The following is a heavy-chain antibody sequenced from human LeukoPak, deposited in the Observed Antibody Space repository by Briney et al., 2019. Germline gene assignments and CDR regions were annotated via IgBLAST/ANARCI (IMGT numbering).Heavy chain of an antibody. Sequence: GGSLRLSCAASGFTFTSYAMSWVRQAPGKGLEWVSAIGRSGGSTYYAESVKGRFTISRDSSKNTLYLQMNSLRADDTARYYCAKDSLSSSAWEPPFDYWGQGTLVTVSS. D-gene: IGHD6-19*01. CDR2: IGRSGGST. J-gene: IGHJ4*02. CDR3: AKDSLSSSAWEPPFDY. CDR1: GFTFTSYA. V-gene: IGHV3-23*01.